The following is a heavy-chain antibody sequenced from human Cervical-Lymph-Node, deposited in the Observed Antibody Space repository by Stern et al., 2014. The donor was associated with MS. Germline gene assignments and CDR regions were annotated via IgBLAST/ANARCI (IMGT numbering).Heavy chain of an antibody. D-gene: IGHD2-8*02. J-gene: IGHJ6*02. CDR3: ARAFCTGGVCYSFPFYGMDV. Sequence: EVKLVESGGGVVRPGRSLRLSCAASGFTFEDYCMSLVRQAPGKGLAWVAAINWEGGSTVYAGSVQGRFTISRDNAKNSLYLQMNSLRAEDTALYHCARAFCTGGVCYSFPFYGMDVWGQGTTVTVSS. CDR1: GFTFEDYC. V-gene: IGHV3-20*01. CDR2: INWEGGST.